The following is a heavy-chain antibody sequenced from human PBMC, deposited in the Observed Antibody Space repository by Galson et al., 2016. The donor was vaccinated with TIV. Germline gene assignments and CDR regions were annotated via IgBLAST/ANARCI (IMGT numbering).Heavy chain of an antibody. CDR1: GFTFRTYA. CDR3: AKDRGKQWLVPTDS. CDR2: ISGTGIST. V-gene: IGHV3-23*01. D-gene: IGHD6-19*01. J-gene: IGHJ5*01. Sequence: SLRLSCAASGFTFRTYALTWVRQTPGKGLEWVSTISGTGISTYYADSVKGRFTVSRDNSKSTLYLQMNSLRAEDTAIYYCAKDRGKQWLVPTDSWGQGTLVTVSS.